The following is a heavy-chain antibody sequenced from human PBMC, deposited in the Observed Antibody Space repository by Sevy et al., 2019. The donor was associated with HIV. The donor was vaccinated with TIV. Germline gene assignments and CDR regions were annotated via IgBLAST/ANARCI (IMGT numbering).Heavy chain of an antibody. CDR2: ISAYNGNT. CDR3: ARDQQYGYYYYGMDV. Sequence: ASVKVSCKASGYTFTSYGISWVRQAPGQGLEWMGWISAYNGNTNYAQKLQGRVTMTTDTSTITAYMELRSLRSDDTAVYYCARDQQYGYYYYGMDVWGQGTTVTVSS. D-gene: IGHD4-4*01. CDR1: GYTFTSYG. V-gene: IGHV1-18*01. J-gene: IGHJ6*02.